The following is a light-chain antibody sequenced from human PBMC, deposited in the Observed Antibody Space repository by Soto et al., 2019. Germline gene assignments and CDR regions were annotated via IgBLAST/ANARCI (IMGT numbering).Light chain of an antibody. Sequence: EIVLTQSPGTLSLSPGERATLSCRASQTVISSYLAWYQQKPGQAPRLLIYGASSRATGIPDRFSGSGSGTDFTLTISRLEPGDFAVYYCQQYGSSPRTFGQGTKVEIK. CDR3: QQYGSSPRT. CDR1: QTVISSY. CDR2: GAS. V-gene: IGKV3-20*01. J-gene: IGKJ1*01.